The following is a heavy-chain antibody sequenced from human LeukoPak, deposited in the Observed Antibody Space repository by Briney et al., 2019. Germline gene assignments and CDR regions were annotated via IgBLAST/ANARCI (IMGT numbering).Heavy chain of an antibody. D-gene: IGHD2-21*01. Sequence: GGSLRLSCAASGFTISNYEFNWVRQAPGKGLEWVSYIGVGGNNIYYAESVRGRFTTPRDNAKNSLYLQLNSLRAEDTAVYYCARETAHCGGDCFDYWGQGALVTVSS. CDR2: IGVGGNNI. CDR3: ARETAHCGGDCFDY. CDR1: GFTISNYE. V-gene: IGHV3-48*03. J-gene: IGHJ4*02.